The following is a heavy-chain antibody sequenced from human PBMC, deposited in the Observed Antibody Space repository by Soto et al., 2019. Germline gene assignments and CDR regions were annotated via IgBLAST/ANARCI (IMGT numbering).Heavy chain of an antibody. V-gene: IGHV3-74*01. CDR3: ARVRNGDWYFDY. CDR2: INTDGSTT. D-gene: IGHD4-17*01. CDR1: GFTFSNYW. J-gene: IGHJ4*02. Sequence: EVQLVESGGGLVQPGGSLRLSCAASGFTFSNYWMHWVRQVPGTGLVWVSRINTDGSTTSYADSVKGRFTISRDNAKDTLYLQMNCLRAEDTAVYYCARVRNGDWYFDYWGQGTLVTISS.